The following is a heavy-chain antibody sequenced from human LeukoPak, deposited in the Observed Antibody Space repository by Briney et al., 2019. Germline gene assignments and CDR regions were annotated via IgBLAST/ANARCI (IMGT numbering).Heavy chain of an antibody. CDR1: GGSISSYY. CDR2: SSYRGST. CDR3: ARAYCSGGSCYLDY. D-gene: IGHD2-15*01. J-gene: IGHJ4*02. V-gene: IGHV4-59*01. Sequence: PSETLSLTCTVSGGSISSYYWSWIRQPPGKGLEWIGYSSYRGSTNYNPFLKSRVTISVDTSKNQFSLKLSSVTAADTAVYYCARAYCSGGSCYLDYWGQGTLVTVSS.